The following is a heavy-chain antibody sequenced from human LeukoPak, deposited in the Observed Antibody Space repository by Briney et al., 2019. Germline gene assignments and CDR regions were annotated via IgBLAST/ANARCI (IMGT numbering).Heavy chain of an antibody. D-gene: IGHD5-24*01. Sequence: GGSLRLSCEASGFTQNAMGWVRQSPGKGLEWVSGIGGSGDRTYYADSVKGRFSISRDNSKNTLYLQINSLRVEDTAVYYCAKDMRMASFEHWGRGTQVTVSS. CDR2: IGGSGDRT. CDR1: GFTQNA. J-gene: IGHJ4*02. V-gene: IGHV3-23*01. CDR3: AKDMRMASFEH.